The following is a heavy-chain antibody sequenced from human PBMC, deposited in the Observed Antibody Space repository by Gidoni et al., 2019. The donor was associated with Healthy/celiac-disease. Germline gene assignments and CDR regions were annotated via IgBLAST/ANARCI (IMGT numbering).Heavy chain of an antibody. Sequence: EVQLVESGGGLVQPGRSLRLSCAASGFTFDDYAMHWVRQAPGKGLECVSGISWNSGSIGYADSVKGRFTISRDNAKNSLYLKMSSLRAEDTALYYCAKADYDYIWGSYRFDYWGQGTLVTVSS. CDR2: ISWNSGSI. D-gene: IGHD3-16*02. V-gene: IGHV3-9*01. J-gene: IGHJ4*02. CDR1: GFTFDDYA. CDR3: AKADYDYIWGSYRFDY.